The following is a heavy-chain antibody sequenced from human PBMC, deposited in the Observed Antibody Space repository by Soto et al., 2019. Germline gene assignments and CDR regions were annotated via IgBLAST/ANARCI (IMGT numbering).Heavy chain of an antibody. CDR3: ARDIGRGYCSGGSCFTGHY. CDR1: GFTFSSYS. Sequence: GGSLRLSCAASGFTFSSYSMNWVRQAPGKGLEWVSSISSSSSYIYYADSVKGRFTISRDNAKNSLYLQMNSLRAEDTAVYYCARDIGRGYCSGGSCFTGHYWGQGTLVTVSS. D-gene: IGHD2-15*01. V-gene: IGHV3-21*01. J-gene: IGHJ4*02. CDR2: ISSSSSYI.